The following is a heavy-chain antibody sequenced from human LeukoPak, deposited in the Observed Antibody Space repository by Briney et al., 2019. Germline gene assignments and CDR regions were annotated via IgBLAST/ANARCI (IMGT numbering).Heavy chain of an antibody. CDR3: AKVRQSNLFFFDS. D-gene: IGHD1-1*01. Sequence: GGSLRLSCAASGFNFNNYIVSWVRQAPGKGLEWVSVIDDSGGAHYADSVKGRFTISRDNSKNTLFLQMNSLRAEDTAVYFCAKVRQSNLFFFDSWGQGTLATVSS. V-gene: IGHV3-23*01. CDR1: GFNFNNYI. J-gene: IGHJ4*02. CDR2: IDDSGGA.